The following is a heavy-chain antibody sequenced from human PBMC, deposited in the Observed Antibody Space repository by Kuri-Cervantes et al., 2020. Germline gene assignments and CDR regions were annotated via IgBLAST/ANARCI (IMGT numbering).Heavy chain of an antibody. CDR2: ISYDGSNK. CDR3: ARDVSGSYDY. D-gene: IGHD1-26*01. CDR1: GFTFSSYG. Sequence: GGSLRLSCAASGFTFSSYGMHWVRQAPGKGLEWVAVISYDGSNKYYADSVKGRFTISRDNSKKTLYLQMSSLTAEDTAVYYCARDVSGSYDYWGQGTLVTVSS. J-gene: IGHJ4*02. V-gene: IGHV3-30*03.